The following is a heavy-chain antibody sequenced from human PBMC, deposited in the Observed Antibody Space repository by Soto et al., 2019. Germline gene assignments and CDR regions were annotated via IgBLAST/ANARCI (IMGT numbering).Heavy chain of an antibody. Sequence: SLPLSLTCTVSGGSISSDNYYWAWIRQPPGKGLEWIASIYYSGNTYYNPSLRSRITISADTSRNQFSLELSSVTAADTAVYYCARRYSAYEDYFDYWGQGTLVTVSS. CDR2: IYYSGNT. J-gene: IGHJ4*02. CDR1: GGSISSDNYY. V-gene: IGHV4-39*01. D-gene: IGHD5-12*01. CDR3: ARRYSAYEDYFDY.